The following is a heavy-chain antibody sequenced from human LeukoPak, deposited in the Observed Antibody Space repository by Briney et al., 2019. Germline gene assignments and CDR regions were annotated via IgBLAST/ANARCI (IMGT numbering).Heavy chain of an antibody. V-gene: IGHV3-66*01. CDR3: ASLGLTTVTDLDY. Sequence: GGSLRLSCAASGFTVSSNYMSWVRQAPGKGLEWVSVIYSGGSTYYADSVKGRFTISRDNSKNTLYLQMNSLRAEDTAVYYCASLGLTTVTDLDYWGQGTLVTVSS. CDR1: GFTVSSNY. CDR2: IYSGGST. J-gene: IGHJ4*02. D-gene: IGHD4-17*01.